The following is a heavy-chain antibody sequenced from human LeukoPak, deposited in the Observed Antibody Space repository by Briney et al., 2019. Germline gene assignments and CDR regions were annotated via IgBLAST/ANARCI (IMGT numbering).Heavy chain of an antibody. J-gene: IGHJ4*02. V-gene: IGHV3-30*04. Sequence: GGSLSLSCAASGFTFSHYAVNWVRRAPGKGLEWITFVSAEGDRRYYADSVKGRFTISRDDSKNTLYLQMNSLRPEDSALYYCVRDLSGHYSFDHWGQGALVTVSS. CDR2: VSAEGDRR. CDR1: GFTFSHYA. CDR3: VRDLSGHYSFDH. D-gene: IGHD4-17*01.